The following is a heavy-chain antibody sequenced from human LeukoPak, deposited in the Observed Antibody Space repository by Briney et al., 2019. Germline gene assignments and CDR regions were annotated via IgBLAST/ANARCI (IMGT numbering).Heavy chain of an antibody. Sequence: ASVKVSCKASGGTFSSYAISWVRQAPGQGLEWMGGIIPIFGTANYAQKFQGRVTITTDESTSTAYMELSSLRSEDTAVYYCARLRPGRGIYYYYYYGMDVWGQGTTVTVSS. D-gene: IGHD2/OR15-2a*01. J-gene: IGHJ6*02. CDR2: IIPIFGTA. V-gene: IGHV1-69*05. CDR1: GGTFSSYA. CDR3: ARLRPGRGIYYYYYYGMDV.